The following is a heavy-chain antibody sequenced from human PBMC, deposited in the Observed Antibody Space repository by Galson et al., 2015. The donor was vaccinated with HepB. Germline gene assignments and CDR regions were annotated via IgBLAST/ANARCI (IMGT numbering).Heavy chain of an antibody. CDR3: ARKDTFPYYYYGMDV. D-gene: IGHD2-15*01. J-gene: IGHJ6*02. V-gene: IGHV3-7*03. CDR1: GFTFSSYW. Sequence: SLRLSCAASGFTFSSYWMSWVRQAPGKGLEWVANIKEDGSEKYYVDSVKGRFTISRDNAKNPLYLQMNSLKAEDAAVYYCARKDTFPYYYYGMDVWGQGTTVSVSS. CDR2: IKEDGSEK.